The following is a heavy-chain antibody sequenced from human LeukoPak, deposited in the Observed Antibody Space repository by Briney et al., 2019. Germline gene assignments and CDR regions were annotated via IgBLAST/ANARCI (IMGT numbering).Heavy chain of an antibody. D-gene: IGHD5-24*01. Sequence: SETLSLTCTVSGGSISSYYWSWIRQPPGKGLEWIGSTYYSGSTYYSPSLKSRVTISVDTSRNQFSLKLTSVTAADTAVYYCARDGPIKWGQGTLVTVSS. CDR3: ARDGPIK. J-gene: IGHJ4*02. V-gene: IGHV4-59*12. CDR1: GGSISSYY. CDR2: TYYSGST.